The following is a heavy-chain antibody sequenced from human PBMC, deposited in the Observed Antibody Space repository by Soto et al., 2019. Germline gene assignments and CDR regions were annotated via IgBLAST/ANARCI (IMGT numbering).Heavy chain of an antibody. Sequence: QVQLQQWGAGLLRPSEALSLTCAVYGRSFSGYYWSWIRQPPGKGLEWIGEINHSGSTTYNPSLKSRVTISVDTSNNHSSLKLSSVTAADTAVYYCARSYGGNSGTFDFWGQGTLVTVSS. CDR3: ARSYGGNSGTFDF. D-gene: IGHD4-17*01. CDR2: INHSGST. J-gene: IGHJ4*02. CDR1: GRSFSGYY. V-gene: IGHV4-34*01.